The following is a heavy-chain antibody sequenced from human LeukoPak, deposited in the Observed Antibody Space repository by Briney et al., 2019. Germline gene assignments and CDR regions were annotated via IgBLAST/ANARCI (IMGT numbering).Heavy chain of an antibody. J-gene: IGHJ4*02. V-gene: IGHV6-1*01. CDR3: VRSQYWRFDD. D-gene: IGHD2-8*02. Sequence: SQTLSLTCAISGDSISNNSDVWNWIRQSPSRGLEWLGRTYYRSKWYNDYGESVKSRITVNPDTSKNQFSLQLNSVTPEDTAVYYCVRSQYWRFDDWGQGTLVTVSS. CDR1: GDSISNNSDV. CDR2: TYYRSKWYN.